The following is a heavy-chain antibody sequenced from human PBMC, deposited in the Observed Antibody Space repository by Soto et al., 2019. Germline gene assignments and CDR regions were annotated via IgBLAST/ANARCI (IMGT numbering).Heavy chain of an antibody. J-gene: IGHJ4*02. Sequence: EVQLVESGGGLVQPGGSLRLSCAASGFTFSGXWXHWXRXAPGKGLVWVSRINGDGSGTSYADFVKGRFTISRDDAKNTLFLQMNGLRAEDTAVYYCARXXFGSGTANDXWGQXTLVTVSS. CDR2: INGDGSGT. V-gene: IGHV3-74*01. D-gene: IGHD3-10*01. CDR1: GFTFSGXW. CDR3: ARXXFGSGTANDX.